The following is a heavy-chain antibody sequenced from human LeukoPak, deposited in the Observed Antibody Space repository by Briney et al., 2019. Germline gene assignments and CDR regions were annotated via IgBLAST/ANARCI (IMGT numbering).Heavy chain of an antibody. CDR3: AKSFYSSSWFPD. V-gene: IGHV3-21*01. J-gene: IGHJ4*02. CDR1: GFTFSSYN. D-gene: IGHD6-13*01. Sequence: GGSLRLSCAASGFTFSSYNMNWVRQAPGKGLEWVSSISPGSNYIYYADSVKGRFTISRDNAKNSLYLQMNSLRAEDTAVYYCAKSFYSSSWFPDWGQGTLVTVSS. CDR2: ISPGSNYI.